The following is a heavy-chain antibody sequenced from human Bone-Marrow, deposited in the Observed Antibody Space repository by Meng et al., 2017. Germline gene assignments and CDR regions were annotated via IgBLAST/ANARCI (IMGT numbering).Heavy chain of an antibody. CDR2: INVSGSET. V-gene: IGHV3-74*03. Sequence: GESLKISCAASGFTFINYWMHWFRQAPGKGLVWVARINVSGSETKFEDSVKGRFTLARDNAKSTVYLQMNSLRVEDPAVYYCSRGAVCGGDSSLSAWSDPGKYFQHWGQGSLVTVSS. J-gene: IGHJ1*01. CDR1: GFTFINYW. D-gene: IGHD2-21*01. CDR3: SRGAVCGGDSSLSAWSDPGKYFQH.